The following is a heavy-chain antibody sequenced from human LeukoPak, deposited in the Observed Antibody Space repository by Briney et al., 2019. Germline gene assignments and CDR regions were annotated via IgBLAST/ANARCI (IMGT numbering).Heavy chain of an antibody. CDR1: GGTFSGYY. J-gene: IGHJ4*02. Sequence: SETLSLTCAVNGGTFSGYYWSWIRQPPGTGLEWIGEINHSGSTNYNPSLKSRVTISVDTSKNQFSLKLSSVTAADTAVYYCARVSESGSSSPFDYWGQGTLVTVSS. CDR2: INHSGST. V-gene: IGHV4-34*01. D-gene: IGHD1-26*01. CDR3: ARVSESGSSSPFDY.